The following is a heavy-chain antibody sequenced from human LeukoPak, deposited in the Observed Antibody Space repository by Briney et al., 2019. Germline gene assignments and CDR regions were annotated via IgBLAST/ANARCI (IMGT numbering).Heavy chain of an antibody. CDR3: ARARYGSGSYYKAGRYYYYGMDV. CDR2: INHSGST. V-gene: IGHV4-34*01. J-gene: IGHJ6*02. D-gene: IGHD3-10*01. Sequence: SETLSLTCAVYGGSFSGYYWSWIRQPPGKGLEWIGEINHSGSTNYNPSLKSRVTISVDTSKNQFSLKLSSVTAADTAVYYCARARYGSGSYYKAGRYYYYGMDVWGQGTTVTVSS. CDR1: GGSFSGYY.